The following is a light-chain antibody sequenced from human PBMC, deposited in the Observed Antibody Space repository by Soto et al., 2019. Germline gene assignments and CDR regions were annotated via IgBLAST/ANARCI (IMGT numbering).Light chain of an antibody. CDR3: ASYGGTYVV. V-gene: IGLV2-8*01. CDR2: EVT. CDR1: SSDVGGYNY. Sequence: QSALTQPPSASGSPGQSVTISCTGTSSDVGGYNYVSWFQQNPGKAPKLMIYEVTKRPSGVPGRFSGSKSGNTGSLIVSVLQAEDESDWYGASYGGTYVVFSGG. J-gene: IGLJ2*01.